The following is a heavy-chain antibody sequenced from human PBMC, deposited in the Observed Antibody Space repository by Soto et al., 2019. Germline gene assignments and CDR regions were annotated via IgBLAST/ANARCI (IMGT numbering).Heavy chain of an antibody. Sequence: SETLYLTCTVSGGSISSYCWSWIRQPPGKGLEWIGYIYYSGSTNYNTSLKSRVTISVDTSKNQFSLKLSSVTAADTAVYYCARVPQPGIAAAGTSSWFDPWGQGTLVTVSS. V-gene: IGHV4-59*01. CDR3: ARVPQPGIAAAGTSSWFDP. CDR2: IYYSGST. J-gene: IGHJ5*02. CDR1: GGSISSYC. D-gene: IGHD6-13*01.